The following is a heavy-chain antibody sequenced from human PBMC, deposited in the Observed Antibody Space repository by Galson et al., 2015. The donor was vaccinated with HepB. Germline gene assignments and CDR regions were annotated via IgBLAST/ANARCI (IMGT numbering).Heavy chain of an antibody. Sequence: TLSLTCTVSGGSISSGGYYWSWIRQHPGKGLEWIGYIYYSGSTYYNPSLKSRVTISVDTSKNQFSLKLSSVTAADTAVYYCARVPSSTSCYLCFYGWGQGTLVTVSS. J-gene: IGHJ4*02. D-gene: IGHD2-2*01. CDR1: GGSISSGGYY. CDR3: ARVPSSTSCYLCFYG. V-gene: IGHV4-31*03. CDR2: IYYSGST.